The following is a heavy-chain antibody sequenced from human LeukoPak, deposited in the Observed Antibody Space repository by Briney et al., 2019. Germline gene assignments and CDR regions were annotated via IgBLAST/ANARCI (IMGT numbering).Heavy chain of an antibody. CDR1: GGSISSSSYY. CDR3: ARHQFDYGDYGYYYYYMDF. J-gene: IGHJ6*03. CDR2: IYYSGST. D-gene: IGHD4-17*01. V-gene: IGHV4-39*01. Sequence: SETLSLTCTVSGGSISSSSYYWGWIRQPPGKGLEWIGSIYYSGSTYYNPSLKSRVTISVDTSKNQFSLKLSSVTAADTAVYDCARHQFDYGDYGYYYYYMDFWGKGTTVTISS.